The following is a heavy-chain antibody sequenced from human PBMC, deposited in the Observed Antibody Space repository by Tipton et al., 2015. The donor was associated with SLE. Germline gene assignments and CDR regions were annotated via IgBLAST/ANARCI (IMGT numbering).Heavy chain of an antibody. CDR1: GGSFSGYY. Sequence: GLVKPSETLSLTCAVYGGSFSGYYWSWIRQPPGKGLEWIGEINHSGSTNYNPSLKSRVTISVDTSKNQFSLKLSSVTAADTAVYYCARSANIVDAFDIWGQETMVTVSS. D-gene: IGHD2/OR15-2a*01. J-gene: IGHJ3*02. V-gene: IGHV4-34*01. CDR2: INHSGST. CDR3: ARSANIVDAFDI.